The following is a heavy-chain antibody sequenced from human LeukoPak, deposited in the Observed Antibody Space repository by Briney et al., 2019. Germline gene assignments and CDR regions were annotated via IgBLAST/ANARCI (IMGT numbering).Heavy chain of an antibody. V-gene: IGHV3-49*04. J-gene: IGHJ4*02. Sequence: GGSLRLSCTTSGFAFDDFAMSWVRQPAGKGLEWVGFIRRRAYGGAAEYAASVKGRFIISSDDSKGIAYLQMNSLKTEDTAVYYCSRNGLVDFDYWGQGSRVLVSP. CDR3: SRNGLVDFDY. CDR1: GFAFDDFA. CDR2: IRRRAYGGAA.